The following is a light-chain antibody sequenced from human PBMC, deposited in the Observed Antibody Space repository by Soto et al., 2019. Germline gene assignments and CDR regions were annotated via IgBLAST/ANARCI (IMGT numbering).Light chain of an antibody. V-gene: IGLV2-8*01. Sequence: QSALTEPPSASGSPGQSVTISCTGTSSDVGGYNYVSWYQQHPGKAPKFMIYEVSKRPSGVPDSFSGSKSGYAPSLTVSGQQANDGADYYCSSHAGSNNPGIFRGGTKLTVL. CDR2: EVS. CDR3: SSHAGSNNPGI. CDR1: SSDVGGYNY. J-gene: IGLJ2*01.